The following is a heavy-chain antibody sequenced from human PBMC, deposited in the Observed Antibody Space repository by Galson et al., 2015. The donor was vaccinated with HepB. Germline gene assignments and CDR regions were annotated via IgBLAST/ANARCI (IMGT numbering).Heavy chain of an antibody. J-gene: IGHJ4*02. CDR2: ISYDGSNK. D-gene: IGHD3-9*01. CDR1: GFTFSSYG. CDR3: AKDIGPLRYFDWAFDY. V-gene: IGHV3-30*18. Sequence: SLRLSCAASGFTFSSYGMHWVRQAPGKGLEWVAVISYDGSNKYYADSVKGRFTISRDNSKNTLYLQMNSLRAEDTAVYYCAKDIGPLRYFDWAFDYWGQGTLVTVSS.